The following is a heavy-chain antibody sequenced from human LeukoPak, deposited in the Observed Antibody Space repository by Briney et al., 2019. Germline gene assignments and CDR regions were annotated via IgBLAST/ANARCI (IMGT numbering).Heavy chain of an antibody. CDR2: IYSGGST. CDR3: ARDLMVGARWGAFDI. J-gene: IGHJ3*02. CDR1: GFTFGSYN. D-gene: IGHD1-26*01. Sequence: PGGSLRLSCAASGFTFGSYNMNWVRQAPGKGLEWVSVIYSGGSTYYADSVKGRFTISRDNSKNTLYLQMNSLRAEDTAVYYCARDLMVGARWGAFDIWGQGTMVTVSS. V-gene: IGHV3-53*01.